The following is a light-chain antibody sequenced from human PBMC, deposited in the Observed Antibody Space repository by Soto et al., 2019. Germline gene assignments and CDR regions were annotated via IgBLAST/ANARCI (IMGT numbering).Light chain of an antibody. V-gene: IGLV2-11*01. J-gene: IGLJ1*01. Sequence: QSALTQPRSVSGSPGQSVTISCTGTSSDVGGYNYVSWYQQYPGKAPKLLVYDVTKRPSGVPDRFSGSKSGNTASLTISGLQAEDEADYYCCSYATSSTVVFGTGTKLTVL. CDR2: DVT. CDR1: SSDVGGYNY. CDR3: CSYATSSTVV.